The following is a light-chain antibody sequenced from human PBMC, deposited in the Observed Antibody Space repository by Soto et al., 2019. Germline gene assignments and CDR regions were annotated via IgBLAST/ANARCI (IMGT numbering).Light chain of an antibody. CDR2: DNR. CDR1: NIVSKS. CDR3: QVWDSRSDHVV. V-gene: IGLV3-21*02. J-gene: IGLJ7*01. Sequence: SYELTQPPSVSVAPGQTATITCGGDNIVSKSVHWYQQKPGQAPVLIVYDNRDRPSGIPERFSGANSGNTATLTISRVEAGDETDYYCQVWDSRSDHVVFGGGTQLTVL.